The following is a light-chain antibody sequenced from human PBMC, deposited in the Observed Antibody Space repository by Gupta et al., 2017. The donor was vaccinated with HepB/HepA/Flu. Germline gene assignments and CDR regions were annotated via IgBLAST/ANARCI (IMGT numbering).Light chain of an antibody. CDR1: SLRSYF. Sequence: SSELTQDPAVSVALGQTVKITCQGDSLRSYFASWYQQRPGQAPLLVFSVKNNRPSGIPDRFSGSGSGNTSSLTITGAQAEDEADYYCHSRDTSGKGGVFGGGTTLTVL. CDR2: VKN. V-gene: IGLV3-19*01. J-gene: IGLJ3*02. CDR3: HSRDTSGKGGV.